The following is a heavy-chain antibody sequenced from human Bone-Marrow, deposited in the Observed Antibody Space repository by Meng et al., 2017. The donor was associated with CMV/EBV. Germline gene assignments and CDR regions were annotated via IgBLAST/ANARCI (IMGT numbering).Heavy chain of an antibody. V-gene: IGHV4-59*01. J-gene: IGHJ4*02. CDR3: ARVGEDYQFDY. CDR1: GYSISLYY. Sequence: GSLRLSCTVSGYSISLYYWSWIRQPPGKGLEWIGYIYYSGSTNYNPSLKSRVTISVDTSRNQFSLKLSSVTAADTAVYYCARVGEDYQFDYWGQGTLVTVSS. D-gene: IGHD3-10*01. CDR2: IYYSGST.